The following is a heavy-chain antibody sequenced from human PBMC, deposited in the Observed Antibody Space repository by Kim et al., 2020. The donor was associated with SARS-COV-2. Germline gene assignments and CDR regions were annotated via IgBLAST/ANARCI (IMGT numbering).Heavy chain of an antibody. CDR3: ARRRITMVRGAILPIWFDP. D-gene: IGHD3-10*01. CDR2: IYHSGST. J-gene: IGHJ5*02. V-gene: IGHV4-4*02. Sequence: SETLSLTCAVSGGSISSSNWWSWVRQPPGKGLEWIGEIYHSGSTNYNPSLKSRVTISVDKSKNQFSLKLSSVTAADTAVYYCARRRITMVRGAILPIWFDPWGQGTLVTVSS. CDR1: GGSISSSNW.